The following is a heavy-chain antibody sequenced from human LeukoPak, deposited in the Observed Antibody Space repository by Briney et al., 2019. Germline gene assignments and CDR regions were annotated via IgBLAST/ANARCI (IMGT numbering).Heavy chain of an antibody. Sequence: SQTLSLTCTVSGGSISIGSYYWSWVRQPAGKGLEWLGRIYTSGITNYNPSLKSQVTISVDTSKNQFSLKLSSVTAADTAVYYCAREGPYGGPLGYFGYWGQGTLVTVSS. J-gene: IGHJ4*02. CDR3: AREGPYGGPLGYFGY. CDR2: IYTSGIT. V-gene: IGHV4-61*02. CDR1: GGSISIGSYY. D-gene: IGHD4-23*01.